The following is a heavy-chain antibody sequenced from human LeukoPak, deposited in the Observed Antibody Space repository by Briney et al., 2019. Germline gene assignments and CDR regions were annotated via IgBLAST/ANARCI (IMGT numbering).Heavy chain of an antibody. D-gene: IGHD5-18*01. J-gene: IGHJ4*02. CDR2: IYTSGST. CDR3: ARWGAVDTATVADY. Sequence: SETLSLTCTVSGGSIRSGTYYWSWIRQPAGKGLEWLGRIYTSGSTNYNPSLKSRVTISVDTSKNQFSLRLSSVTVADTAVYYCARWGAVDTATVADYWGQGTLVTVSS. V-gene: IGHV4-61*02. CDR1: GGSIRSGTYY.